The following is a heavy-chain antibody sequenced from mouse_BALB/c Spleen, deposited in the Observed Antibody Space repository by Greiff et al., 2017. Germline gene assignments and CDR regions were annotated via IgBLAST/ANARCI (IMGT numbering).Heavy chain of an antibody. Sequence: EVKLEESGGDLVKPGGSLKLSCAASGFTFSSYGMSWVRQTPDKRLEWVATISSGGSYTYYPDSVKGRFTISRDNAKNTLYLQMSSLKSEDTAMYYCARRTGTGYYAMDYWGQGTSVTVSS. CDR1: GFTFSSYG. V-gene: IGHV5-6*02. J-gene: IGHJ4*01. CDR3: ARRTGTGYYAMDY. CDR2: ISSGGSYT. D-gene: IGHD4-1*01.